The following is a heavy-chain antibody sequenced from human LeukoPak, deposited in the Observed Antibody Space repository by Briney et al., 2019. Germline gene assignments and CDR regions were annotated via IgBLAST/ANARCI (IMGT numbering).Heavy chain of an antibody. D-gene: IGHD3-16*01. Sequence: GGSLRLSCAASGFTFSSYAIGWVRQARGNGLEWVSAISGSGGSTYYADSVEGRFTISRDNSRNTLFRQMNGQRAGETAVYYCAFRLRDYVWGSYSDWGQGSLVSVSS. CDR2: ISGSGGST. CDR3: AFRLRDYVWGSYSD. CDR1: GFTFSSYA. J-gene: IGHJ4*01. V-gene: IGHV3-23*01.